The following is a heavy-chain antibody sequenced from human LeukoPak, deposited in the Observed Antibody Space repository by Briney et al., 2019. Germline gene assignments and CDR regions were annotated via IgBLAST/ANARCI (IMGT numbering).Heavy chain of an antibody. CDR3: AKARVGDSSGYYADALDV. J-gene: IGHJ3*01. V-gene: IGHV3-9*01. CDR2: ISWNSGRI. Sequence: GGSLRLSCAASGLTFGNYAMHWVRQAPGKGLEWVSGISWNSGRIAYADSVKGRFTISRDNARDSLYLQMNSLRAEDTALYYCAKARVGDSSGYYADALDVWGQGTMVTVSS. CDR1: GLTFGNYA. D-gene: IGHD3-22*01.